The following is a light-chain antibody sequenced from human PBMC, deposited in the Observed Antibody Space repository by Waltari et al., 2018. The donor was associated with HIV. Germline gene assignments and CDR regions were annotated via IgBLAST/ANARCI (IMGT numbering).Light chain of an antibody. Sequence: ACRASQDISDFLAWYQQKPGTAPRLLIYDASTLYSGVPSRFRGSGSGTEFTLTISSLQPEDFVSYYCQQLHTFPLTFGGGTKV. V-gene: IGKV1-9*01. CDR3: QQLHTFPLT. CDR2: DAS. CDR1: QDISDF. J-gene: IGKJ4*01.